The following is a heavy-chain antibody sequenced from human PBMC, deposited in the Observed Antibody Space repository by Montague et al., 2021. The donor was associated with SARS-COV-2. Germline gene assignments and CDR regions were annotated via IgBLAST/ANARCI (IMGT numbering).Heavy chain of an antibody. CDR2: ITGTSSPV. V-gene: IGHV3-48*02. CDR3: ARSTGHFDY. Sequence: SLRLSCAASGFTFSIYSMNWVRQAPGKGLEWVSYITGTSSPVHYADSVKGRFTISRDNAQNSLYLQMNSLRDEDTAVYYCARSTGHFDYWGLGTLVTVSS. D-gene: IGHD7-27*01. J-gene: IGHJ4*02. CDR1: GFTFSIYS.